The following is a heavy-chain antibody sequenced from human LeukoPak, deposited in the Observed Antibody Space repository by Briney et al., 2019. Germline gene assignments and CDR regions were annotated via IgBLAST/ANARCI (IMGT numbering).Heavy chain of an antibody. Sequence: SETLSLTCTVSGGSMKNYYWSWIRQSPGKGLEWIGYIYYNEYTNYNPSLKSRVTISVDTSKNQFSLKLNSVTAADTAVYYCARDHVDTVMVFTSTHAFDIWGRGTMVTVSS. D-gene: IGHD5-18*01. CDR1: GGSMKNYY. CDR3: ARDHVDTVMVFTSTHAFDI. CDR2: IYYNEYT. J-gene: IGHJ3*02. V-gene: IGHV4-59*01.